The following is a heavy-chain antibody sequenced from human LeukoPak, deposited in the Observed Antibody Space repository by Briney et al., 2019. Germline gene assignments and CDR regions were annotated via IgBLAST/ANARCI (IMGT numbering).Heavy chain of an antibody. Sequence: GESLKISCKGSGYSFTSYWIGWVRQMPGKGLEWMGIIYPGDSDTRYSPSFQGQVTISADKSISTVYLQWSSLKASDTAMYYCARIQTRGAYCGGDCPDAFDIWGQGTMVTVSS. J-gene: IGHJ3*02. CDR2: IYPGDSDT. D-gene: IGHD2-21*02. CDR1: GYSFTSYW. CDR3: ARIQTRGAYCGGDCPDAFDI. V-gene: IGHV5-51*01.